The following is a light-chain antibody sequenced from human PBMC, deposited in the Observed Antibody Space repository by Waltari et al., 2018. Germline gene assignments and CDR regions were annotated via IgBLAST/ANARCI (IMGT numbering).Light chain of an antibody. CDR3: QAWDGNTVV. Sequence: SYELTQPPSVSVSPGQTVSIPCSGDELGDKSICWYQQKPGQSPVLVIYQDTKRPSEIPERFSGSNSGNTATLTISGTHGEDEADYYCQAWDGNTVVFGGGTKVTVL. CDR1: ELGDKS. V-gene: IGLV3-1*01. CDR2: QDT. J-gene: IGLJ2*01.